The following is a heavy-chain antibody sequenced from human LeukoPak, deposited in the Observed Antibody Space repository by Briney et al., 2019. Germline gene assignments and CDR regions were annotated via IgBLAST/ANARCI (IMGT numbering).Heavy chain of an antibody. J-gene: IGHJ6*03. V-gene: IGHV4-39*01. Sequence: SETLSLTGTVSGGSISSSSYYWGWIRQPPGKGLEWIGSIYYSGSTYYNPSLKSRVTISVDPSKNQFSLKPSSVTAADTAVYYRGRHSACSYGCAYYYYYMDVWGKGTTVTVSS. CDR1: GGSISSSSYY. CDR3: GRHSACSYGCAYYYYYMDV. D-gene: IGHD5-18*01. CDR2: IYYSGST.